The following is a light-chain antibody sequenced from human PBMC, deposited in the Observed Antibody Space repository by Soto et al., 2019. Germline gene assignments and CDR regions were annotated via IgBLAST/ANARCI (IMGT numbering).Light chain of an antibody. CDR2: AAS. J-gene: IGKJ1*01. V-gene: IGKV3-20*01. Sequence: EIVLTPAPGTLSLSPGEKATLSCRASQSVSSSYLAWYRQKPGQAPSLLIYAASTRATGIPDRFSGSGSGTDFTLTIGRLEPEDFAVYYCQQYCNSPSTFGQGTKVDIK. CDR1: QSVSSSY. CDR3: QQYCNSPST.